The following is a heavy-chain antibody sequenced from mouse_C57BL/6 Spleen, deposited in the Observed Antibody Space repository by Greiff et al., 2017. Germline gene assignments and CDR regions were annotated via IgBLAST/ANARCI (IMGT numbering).Heavy chain of an antibody. J-gene: IGHJ2*01. Sequence: QVQLQQPGAELVKPGASVKMSCKASGYTFTSYWITWVKQRPGQGLEWIGDIYPGSGSTNYNEKFKSKATLTVDTSSSTAYMQLSSLTSEDSAVYYCARSSDPYGSSPHFDDWGQGTTLTVSS. D-gene: IGHD1-1*01. CDR1: GYTFTSYW. CDR2: IYPGSGST. CDR3: ARSSDPYGSSPHFDD. V-gene: IGHV1-55*01.